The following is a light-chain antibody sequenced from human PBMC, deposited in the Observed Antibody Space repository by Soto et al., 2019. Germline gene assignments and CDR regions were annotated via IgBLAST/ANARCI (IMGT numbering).Light chain of an antibody. V-gene: IGKV3-11*01. CDR3: QQRGSWPAT. Sequence: EILLTQSPAFESLSPGDRATLSCRASQSVNNFFAWYQQKPGQAPRLLIYDASYRAPGIPARFSGSGSGTDFTPTISSLEAEDSAVYYCQQRGSWPATFGPGTKVDIK. CDR1: QSVNNF. J-gene: IGKJ3*01. CDR2: DAS.